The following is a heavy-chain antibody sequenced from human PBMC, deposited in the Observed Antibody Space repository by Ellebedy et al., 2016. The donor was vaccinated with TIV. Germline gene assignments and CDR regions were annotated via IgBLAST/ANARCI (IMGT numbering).Heavy chain of an antibody. J-gene: IGHJ4*02. Sequence: GESLKISCTASGFTFSNYAMHWVRQAPGKGLEWVSSISGSAGSTYDADSVKGRFTISRDNSKNTLYLQMNSLRAEDTAVYYCAKLTSANSPFDYWGQGTLVTVSS. CDR3: AKLTSANSPFDY. CDR1: GFTFSNYA. D-gene: IGHD4-23*01. CDR2: ISGSAGST. V-gene: IGHV3-23*01.